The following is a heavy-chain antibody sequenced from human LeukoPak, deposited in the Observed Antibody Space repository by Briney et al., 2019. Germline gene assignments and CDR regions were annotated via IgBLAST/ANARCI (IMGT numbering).Heavy chain of an antibody. J-gene: IGHJ5*02. CDR1: GFTFSSYS. Sequence: GGSLRLSCAASGFTFSSYSMNWVRQAPGKGLEWVSSISSSSSYIYYADSVKGRFTISRDNAKNLLYLQVNSLRAENTAVYYCARDRRGDYYDSSGRRDNWFNPWGQGTLVTVSS. D-gene: IGHD3-22*01. CDR3: ARDRRGDYYDSSGRRDNWFNP. V-gene: IGHV3-21*01. CDR2: ISSSSSYI.